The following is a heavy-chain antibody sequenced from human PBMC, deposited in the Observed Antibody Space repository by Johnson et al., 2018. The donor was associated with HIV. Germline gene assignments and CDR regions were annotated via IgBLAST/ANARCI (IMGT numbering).Heavy chain of an antibody. CDR2: IKQDGSEK. J-gene: IGHJ3*02. CDR1: GFTFTNYW. D-gene: IGHD6-6*01. Sequence: MQLVESGGGLVQPGGSLRLSCAASGFTFTNYWMSWVRQAPGKGLEWVANIKQDGSEKYYVDSVKGRFTISKDNAKNSLYLQMNSLRAEDTAVYYCARGGQVVLDAFDIWGQGTMVTVSS. CDR3: ARGGQVVLDAFDI. V-gene: IGHV3-7*05.